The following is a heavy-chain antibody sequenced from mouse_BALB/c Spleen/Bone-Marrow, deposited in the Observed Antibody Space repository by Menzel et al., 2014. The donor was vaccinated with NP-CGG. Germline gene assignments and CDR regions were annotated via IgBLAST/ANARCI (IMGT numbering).Heavy chain of an antibody. CDR3: ARHRYGFDY. D-gene: IGHD1-1*01. CDR2: ISSGGGST. CDR1: GFAFSSYD. Sequence: DVQLVESGGDLVRPGGSLKLSCSASGFAFSSYDMSWVRQTPEKRLEWVAYISSGGGSTYYPDTVKGRFTISRDNAKNTLYLQMSSLKSEDTAMYYCARHRYGFDYWGQGTTLTVSS. J-gene: IGHJ2*01. V-gene: IGHV5-12-1*01.